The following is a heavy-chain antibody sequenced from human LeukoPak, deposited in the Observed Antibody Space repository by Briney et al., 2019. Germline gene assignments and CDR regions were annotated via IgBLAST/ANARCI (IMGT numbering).Heavy chain of an antibody. D-gene: IGHD2-2*01. V-gene: IGHV3-69-1*02. CDR3: ARKYCSSTSCLFDY. CDR1: GFSVSNNY. J-gene: IGHJ4*02. CDR2: INRDGPT. Sequence: GGSLRLSCAASGFSVSNNYMSWVRQAPGKGLEWVSTINRDGPTFHADSVKGRFAISRDNARNSLYLQMNSLRAEDTAVYYCARKYCSSTSCLFDYWGQGTLVTVSS.